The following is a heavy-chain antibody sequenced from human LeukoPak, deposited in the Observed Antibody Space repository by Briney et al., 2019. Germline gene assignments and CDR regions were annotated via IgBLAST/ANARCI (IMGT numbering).Heavy chain of an antibody. CDR3: AKGTAPLGATKEFDH. J-gene: IGHJ4*02. D-gene: IGHD1-26*01. V-gene: IGHV3-23*01. CDR1: GFHLGQLC. CDR2: SRANGGSA. Sequence: GTPKLPCATPGFHLGQLCLSWGRQAPGEGPEWGFASRANGGSAYYAASARGRFTTSRDNSKNILYLEMNSLRVDDTAVYYCAKGTAPLGATKEFDHWGQGTLVTVSS.